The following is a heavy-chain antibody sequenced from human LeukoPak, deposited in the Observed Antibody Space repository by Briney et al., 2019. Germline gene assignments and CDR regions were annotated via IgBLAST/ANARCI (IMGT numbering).Heavy chain of an antibody. J-gene: IGHJ4*02. CDR2: ISWNSGSI. V-gene: IGHV3-9*03. Sequence: GRSLRLSCAASGFTFDDYAMHWVRQAPGKGLEWVSGISWNSGSIGYADPVKGRFTISRDNGKNSLYLQMNSLRAEDMALYYCAKGRNSAVAGLFDYWGQGTLVTVSS. CDR1: GFTFDDYA. D-gene: IGHD6-19*01. CDR3: AKGRNSAVAGLFDY.